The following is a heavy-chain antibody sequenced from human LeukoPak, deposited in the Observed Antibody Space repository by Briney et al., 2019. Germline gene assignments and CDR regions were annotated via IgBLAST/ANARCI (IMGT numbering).Heavy chain of an antibody. V-gene: IGHV1-46*01. Sequence: GASVKVSCKTSGYTFTSCYMHWVRQAPGQGLEWMGMINPSAGSTRYAQKFQGRVTMTTDTSTSTVYMELSNLRSEDTAVYYCARGGCGDSAAPFDDWGQGTLVPVSS. D-gene: IGHD2-21*02. J-gene: IGHJ4*02. CDR1: GYTFTSCY. CDR2: INPSAGST. CDR3: ARGGCGDSAAPFDD.